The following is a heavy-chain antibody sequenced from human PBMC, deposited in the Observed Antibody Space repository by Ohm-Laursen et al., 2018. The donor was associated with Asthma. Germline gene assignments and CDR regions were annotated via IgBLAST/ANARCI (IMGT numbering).Heavy chain of an antibody. CDR2: FDPEDGET. D-gene: IGHD3-10*01. V-gene: IGHV1-24*01. CDR3: ATNRGY. Sequence: SVTDSCKASGYTFTSYALNWVRQAPGKGLEWMGGFDPEDGETIYAQKFQGRVTMTEDTSTDTAYMELRSLRSEDTAVYYCATNRGYWGQGTLVTVSS. CDR1: GYTFTSYA. J-gene: IGHJ4*02.